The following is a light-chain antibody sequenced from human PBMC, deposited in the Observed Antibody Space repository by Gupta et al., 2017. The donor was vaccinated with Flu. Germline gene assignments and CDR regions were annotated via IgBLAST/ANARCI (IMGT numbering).Light chain of an antibody. CDR1: QSVLYSSNNKNY. CDR2: WAS. J-gene: IGKJ1*01. V-gene: IGKV4-1*01. Sequence: DIVMTQSPDSLAVSLGERATINCKSSQSVLYSSNNKNYLAWYQQKPGQPPKLLIYWASTRESGVPDRFSGSGSGTDFTLTISSLQAEDVAVYYCQQDYNTPPTFGQGTXVEIK. CDR3: QQDYNTPPT.